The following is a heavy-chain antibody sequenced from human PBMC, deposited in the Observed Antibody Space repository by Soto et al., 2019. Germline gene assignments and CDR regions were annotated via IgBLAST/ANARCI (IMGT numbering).Heavy chain of an antibody. Sequence: EVQLLESGGGLIQPGGSLRLSCAASGFTFTTYAMSWVRQAPGKGLEWVSATSGSGGNTYYADSVKGRFNISRDNSKNTVHLQMNSLRVDDTAVYYCAKDFGEHWLPDYWGQGTLVTVSS. CDR2: TSGSGGNT. D-gene: IGHD3-10*01. CDR3: AKDFGEHWLPDY. V-gene: IGHV3-23*01. CDR1: GFTFTTYA. J-gene: IGHJ4*02.